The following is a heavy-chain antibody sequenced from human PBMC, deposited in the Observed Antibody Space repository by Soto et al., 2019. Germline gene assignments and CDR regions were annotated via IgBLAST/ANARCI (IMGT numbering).Heavy chain of an antibody. CDR2: INHSGST. Sequence: SETLSLTCGVYGGSFSGYYWSWIRQPPGKGLEWIGEINHSGSTNYNPSLKSRVTISVXXXXXXFXLXLXSXTAAXTAVYFCARVPDSMGSFDYWGQGSLVTVSS. CDR3: ARVPDSMGSFDY. CDR1: GGSFSGYY. J-gene: IGHJ4*02. D-gene: IGHD3-22*01. V-gene: IGHV4-34*01.